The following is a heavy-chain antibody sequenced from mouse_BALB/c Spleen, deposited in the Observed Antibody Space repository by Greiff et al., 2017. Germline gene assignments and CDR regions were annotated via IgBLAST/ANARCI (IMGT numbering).Heavy chain of an antibody. Sequence: EVKLVESGGGLVKPGGSLKLSCAASGFTFSSYTMSWVRQTPEKRLEWVAYISNGGGSTYYPDTVKGRFTISRDNAKNTLYLQMSSLKSEDTAMYYCARHGPSWYFDVWGAGTTVTVSS. V-gene: IGHV5-12-2*01. CDR2: ISNGGGST. CDR1: GFTFSSYT. J-gene: IGHJ1*01. CDR3: ARHGPSWYFDV.